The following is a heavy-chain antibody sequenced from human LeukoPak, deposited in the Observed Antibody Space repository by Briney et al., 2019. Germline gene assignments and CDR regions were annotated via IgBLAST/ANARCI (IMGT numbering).Heavy chain of an antibody. CDR3: AKDGSYFGSGNSYLDY. CDR1: GFTFDDYA. CDR2: ISWDGGST. J-gene: IGHJ4*02. Sequence: GGSLRLSCAASGFTFDDYAMHWVRQVPGKGLEWVSLISWDGGSTYYADSVKGRFTISRDNSKNSLYLQMNSLRVEDIALYYCAKDGSYFGSGNSYLDYWGQGTLATVSS. V-gene: IGHV3-43D*03. D-gene: IGHD3-10*01.